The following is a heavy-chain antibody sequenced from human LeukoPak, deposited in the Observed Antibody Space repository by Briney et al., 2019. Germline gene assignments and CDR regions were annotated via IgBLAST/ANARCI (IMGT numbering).Heavy chain of an antibody. CDR2: ITASGDRT. V-gene: IGHV3-23*01. Sequence: GGSLRLSCAASGFTFSDYVMIWVRQAPGKGLEWVSGITASGDRTFYGDSVRGRFTMSRDNSKNTVYLQMNSLRIDDTAVYYCARRDIVGVVSASDYWGQGTLVTVSS. D-gene: IGHD2-15*01. J-gene: IGHJ4*02. CDR3: ARRDIVGVVSASDY. CDR1: GFTFSDYV.